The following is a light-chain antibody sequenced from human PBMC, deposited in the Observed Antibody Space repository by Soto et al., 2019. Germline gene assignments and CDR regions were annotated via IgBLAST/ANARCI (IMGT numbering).Light chain of an antibody. CDR2: GAS. CDR1: QSVSSSY. Sequence: IVLTQAPCTLSLSPGGRATLSCRASQSVSSSYLAWYQQKPGQAPKLLIYGASSRATGIPDRFSGSGSGTDFTLTISRLEPEDFAVYYCQQYGSSPLTFGGGTRWISN. J-gene: IGKJ4*01. CDR3: QQYGSSPLT. V-gene: IGKV3-20*01.